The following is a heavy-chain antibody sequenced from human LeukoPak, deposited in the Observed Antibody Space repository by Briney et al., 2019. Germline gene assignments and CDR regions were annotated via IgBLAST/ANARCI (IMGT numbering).Heavy chain of an antibody. J-gene: IGHJ6*02. CDR2: ISSSSSYI. CDR3: ARASYSSSVGPYYYYGMDV. D-gene: IGHD6-6*01. Sequence: GGSLRLSCAASGFTFSSYSMNWVRQAPGKGLEWVSSISSSSSYIYYADSVKGRFTISRDNAKNSLYLQMNSLRAEDTAVYYCARASYSSSVGPYYYYGMDVWGQGTTVTVSS. V-gene: IGHV3-21*01. CDR1: GFTFSSYS.